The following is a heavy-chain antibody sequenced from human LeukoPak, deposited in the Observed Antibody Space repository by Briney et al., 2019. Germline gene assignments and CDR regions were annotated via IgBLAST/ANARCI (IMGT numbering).Heavy chain of an antibody. D-gene: IGHD4-17*01. Sequence: SETLSLTCAVSGGSISSATWWSWVRPPPGKGLEWIGEIYHSGSTNYNPSLRSRATISVDTSKNQFSLKLTSVTAADTAVYYCARNPGSDYPDWWGQGTLVTVSS. CDR3: ARNPGSDYPDW. V-gene: IGHV4-4*02. CDR1: GGSISSATW. CDR2: IYHSGST. J-gene: IGHJ1*01.